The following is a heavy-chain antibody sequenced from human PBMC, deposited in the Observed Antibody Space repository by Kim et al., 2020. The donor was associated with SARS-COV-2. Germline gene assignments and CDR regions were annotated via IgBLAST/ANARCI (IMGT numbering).Heavy chain of an antibody. CDR3: ARGGNWNRHFDY. Sequence: SETLSLTCAVYGGSFSGYYWSWIRQPPGKGLEWIGEINHSGSTNYNPSLKSRVTISVDTSKNQFSLKLSSVTAADTAVYYCARGGNWNRHFDYWGQGTLVTVSS. J-gene: IGHJ4*02. CDR1: GGSFSGYY. V-gene: IGHV4-34*01. CDR2: INHSGST. D-gene: IGHD1-20*01.